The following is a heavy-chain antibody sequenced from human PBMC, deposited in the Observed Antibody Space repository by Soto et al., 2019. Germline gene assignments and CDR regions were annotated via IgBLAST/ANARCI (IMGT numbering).Heavy chain of an antibody. Sequence: EVQLVESGGGLVQPGGSLRLSCAASGFTFSSYWMSWVRQAPGKGLEWVANIKQDGSEKYYVDSVKGRFTISRDNAKNSLYLQMNSLRAEDTAVYYCARDRWPQVVPAAIRVMNWFDPWGQGTLVTVSS. CDR3: ARDRWPQVVPAAIRVMNWFDP. CDR2: IKQDGSEK. J-gene: IGHJ5*02. D-gene: IGHD2-2*02. V-gene: IGHV3-7*01. CDR1: GFTFSSYW.